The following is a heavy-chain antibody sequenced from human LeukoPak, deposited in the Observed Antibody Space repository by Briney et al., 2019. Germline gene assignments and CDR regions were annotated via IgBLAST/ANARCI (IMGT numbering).Heavy chain of an antibody. CDR3: ARSRSSSLPLYYFDY. D-gene: IGHD6-6*01. V-gene: IGHV1-18*01. CDR2: ISAYNGNT. CDR1: GYTFTSYG. J-gene: IGHJ4*02. Sequence: ASVKVSCKASGYTFTSYGISWVRQAPGQGLEWMGWISAYNGNTNYAQKLQGRVTMTTDTSTSTAYMELRSLRSDDTAVYYCARSRSSSLPLYYFDYWGQGTLVTVSS.